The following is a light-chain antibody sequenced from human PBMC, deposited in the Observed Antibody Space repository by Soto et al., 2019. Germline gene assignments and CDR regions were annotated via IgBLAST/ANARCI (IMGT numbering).Light chain of an antibody. CDR3: SSYARSRTPLYV. Sequence: QSVLTQPASVSGSPGQSITITCTGTSSDVGDYNYVSWYQQHPGKAPKLMIYEDSNRPSGVSNRFSGSKSGNTASLTISGLQAEDEADYFCSSYARSRTPLYVFGTGTKLTVL. J-gene: IGLJ1*01. V-gene: IGLV2-14*01. CDR2: EDS. CDR1: SSDVGDYNY.